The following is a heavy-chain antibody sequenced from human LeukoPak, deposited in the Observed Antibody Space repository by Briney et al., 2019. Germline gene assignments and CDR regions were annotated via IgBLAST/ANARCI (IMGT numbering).Heavy chain of an antibody. Sequence: SWIRQPPGKGLEWIGYIYNSGSTYYNPSLKSRVTISVDTSKNQFSLKLSSVTAADTAVYYCARLLRSYNWFDPWGQGTLVTVSS. CDR3: ARLLRSYNWFDP. CDR2: IYNSGST. V-gene: IGHV4-30-4*01. D-gene: IGHD5-12*01. J-gene: IGHJ5*02.